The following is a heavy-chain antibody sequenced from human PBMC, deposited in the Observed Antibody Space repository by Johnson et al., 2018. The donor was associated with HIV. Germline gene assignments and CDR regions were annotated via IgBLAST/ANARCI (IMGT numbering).Heavy chain of an antibody. Sequence: QVQLVESGGGVVQPGRSLRLSCAASGFSFSSYGMHWVRQAPGKGLEWVANIWYDGSNKYYADSVKGRFTISRDNAKNSLYLQMNSLRAEDTAVYYCAGDMGTHAFDIWGQGTMVTVSS. CDR3: AGDMGTHAFDI. J-gene: IGHJ3*02. V-gene: IGHV3-33*03. CDR2: IWYDGSNK. D-gene: IGHD2-15*01. CDR1: GFSFSSYG.